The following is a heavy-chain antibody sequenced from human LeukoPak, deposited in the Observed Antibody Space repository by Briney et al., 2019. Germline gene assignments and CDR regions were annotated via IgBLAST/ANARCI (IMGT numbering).Heavy chain of an antibody. D-gene: IGHD3-3*01. J-gene: IGHJ5*02. Sequence: GGSLRLSCAASGFTFSNAWMSWVRQAPGKGLVWVSRINSDGSSASYADSVKGRFTISRDNAKNTLYLQMNSLRAEDTAVYYCVRAATYYDFWSGYYGGGDNWFDPWGQGTLVTVSS. CDR1: GFTFSNAW. CDR2: INSDGSSA. V-gene: IGHV3-74*01. CDR3: VRAATYYDFWSGYYGGGDNWFDP.